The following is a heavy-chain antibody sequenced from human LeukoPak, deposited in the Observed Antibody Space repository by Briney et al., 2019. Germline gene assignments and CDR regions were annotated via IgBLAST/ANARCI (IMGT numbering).Heavy chain of an antibody. CDR2: ISYDGSNK. D-gene: IGHD3-22*01. J-gene: IGHJ4*02. CDR1: GFTFSSYG. CDR3: AKGGMLDDSSGQLDY. Sequence: GGSLRLSSAASGFTFSSYGMHWVRQAPGKGLEWVAVISYDGSNKYYADSVKGRFTISRDNSKNTLYLQMNSLRAEDTAVYYCAKGGMLDDSSGQLDYWGQGTLVTVSS. V-gene: IGHV3-30*18.